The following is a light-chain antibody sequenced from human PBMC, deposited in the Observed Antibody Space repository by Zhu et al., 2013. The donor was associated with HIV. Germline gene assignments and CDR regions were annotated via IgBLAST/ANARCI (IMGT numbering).Light chain of an antibody. CDR2: EVS. J-gene: IGLJ1*01. CDR1: SSDVGGYNY. Sequence: QSALTQPASVSGSPGQSITISCTGTSSDVGGYNYVSWYQQHPGKAPKLMIYEVSNRPSGISNRFSGSKSGNTASLTISGLQAEDEADYYCSSFAGNILFVFGTGTKVTVL. CDR3: SSFAGNILFV. V-gene: IGLV2-14*01.